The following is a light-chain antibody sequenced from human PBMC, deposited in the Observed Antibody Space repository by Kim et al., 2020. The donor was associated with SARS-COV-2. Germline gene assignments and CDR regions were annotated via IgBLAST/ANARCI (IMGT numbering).Light chain of an antibody. J-gene: IGKJ5*01. CDR2: DAS. Sequence: LSPGESATLSCRASQSVSSYLAWYQQKPGQAPRLLIYDASNRATGIPARFSGSGSGTDFTLTISSLEPEDFAVYYCQQRSNWPITVDQGTRLEIK. CDR3: QQRSNWPIT. CDR1: QSVSSY. V-gene: IGKV3-11*01.